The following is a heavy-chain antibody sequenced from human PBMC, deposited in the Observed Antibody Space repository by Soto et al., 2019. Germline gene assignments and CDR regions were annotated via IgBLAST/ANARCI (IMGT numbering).Heavy chain of an antibody. CDR3: ARVSGYYLPDY. V-gene: IGHV1-3*01. J-gene: IGHJ4*02. D-gene: IGHD5-12*01. CDR2: INAGNGNT. CDR1: GYTFTNYA. Sequence: ASVKVSCKASGYTFTNYAMHWVRQAPGQRLEWMGWINAGNGNTKYSQKFQGRVTITRDTSASTAYMELSSLRSEDTAVYYCARVSGYYLPDYWGQGSLVTVSS.